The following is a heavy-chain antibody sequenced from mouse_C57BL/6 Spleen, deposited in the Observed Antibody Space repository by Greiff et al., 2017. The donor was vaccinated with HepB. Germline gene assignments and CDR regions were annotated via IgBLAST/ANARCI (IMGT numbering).Heavy chain of an antibody. Sequence: QVQLQQPGTELVKPGASVKLSCKASGYTFTSYWMHWVKQRPGQGLEWIGNINPSNGGPNYNEKFKSKATLTVDKSSSTAYMQLSILTSEDSAVYYCARSHLYDAMDYWGQGTSVTVSS. V-gene: IGHV1-53*01. D-gene: IGHD1-3*01. CDR3: ARSHLYDAMDY. CDR2: INPSNGGP. J-gene: IGHJ4*01. CDR1: GYTFTSYW.